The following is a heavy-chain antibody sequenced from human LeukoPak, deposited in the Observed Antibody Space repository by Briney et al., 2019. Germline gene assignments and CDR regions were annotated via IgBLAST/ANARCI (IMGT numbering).Heavy chain of an antibody. Sequence: PGGSLRLSCAASGFTFSSYEMNWVRQAPGKGLEWVAVISDDGSNKYYADSVKGRFTISRDNSKNTLYLQMNSLRAEDTAVYYCARDPEGGDYYYYMDVWGKGTTVTVSS. D-gene: IGHD2-21*01. V-gene: IGHV3-30*04. CDR3: ARDPEGGDYYYYMDV. CDR1: GFTFSSYE. CDR2: ISDDGSNK. J-gene: IGHJ6*03.